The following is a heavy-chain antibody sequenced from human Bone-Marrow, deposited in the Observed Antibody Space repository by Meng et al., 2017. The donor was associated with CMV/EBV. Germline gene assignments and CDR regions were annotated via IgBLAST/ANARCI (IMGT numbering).Heavy chain of an antibody. Sequence: SEPLSLTCTVSGGSVSSGSYYWSWIRQPPGKGLEWIGYIYYSGSTNYNPSLKSRVTISVDTSKNQFSLKLSSVTAADTAVYYCARQVVVVPAASETNYYYYYGMDVWGQGTTVTVSS. CDR1: GGSVSSGSYY. CDR2: IYYSGST. J-gene: IGHJ6*02. D-gene: IGHD2-2*01. V-gene: IGHV4-61*01. CDR3: ARQVVVVPAASETNYYYYYGMDV.